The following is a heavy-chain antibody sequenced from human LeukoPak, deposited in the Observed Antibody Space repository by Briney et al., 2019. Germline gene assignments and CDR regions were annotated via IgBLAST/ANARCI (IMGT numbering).Heavy chain of an antibody. CDR1: GGTFSSYA. D-gene: IGHD1-26*01. CDR2: IIPIFGTA. Sequence: SVKVSCKASGGTFSSYAISWVRQAPGQGLEWMGRIIPIFGTANYAQKFQGRVTITTDESTSTAYMELSSLRSEDTAVYYCAKRYGSYYRAFDIWGQGTMVTVSS. J-gene: IGHJ3*02. CDR3: AKRYGSYYRAFDI. V-gene: IGHV1-69*05.